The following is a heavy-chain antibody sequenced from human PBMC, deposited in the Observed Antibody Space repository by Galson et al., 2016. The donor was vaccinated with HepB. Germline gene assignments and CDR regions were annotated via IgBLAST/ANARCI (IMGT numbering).Heavy chain of an antibody. CDR3: ARGDNPDYGDYAPAYYYMDV. V-gene: IGHV4-34*01. D-gene: IGHD4-17*01. Sequence: TLSLTCAVYGGSFSGYYWSWIRQPPGKGLEWIGEINHSGSTNYNPSLKSRVTISVDTSKNQFSLKLSSVTAADTAVYYCARGDNPDYGDYAPAYYYMDVWGKGTTVTVSS. CDR1: GGSFSGYY. CDR2: INHSGST. J-gene: IGHJ6*03.